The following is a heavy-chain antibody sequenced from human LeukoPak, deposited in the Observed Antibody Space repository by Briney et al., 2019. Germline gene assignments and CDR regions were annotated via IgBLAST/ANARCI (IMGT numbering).Heavy chain of an antibody. Sequence: GGSLRLSCSASGFTFSSYAMHWVRQAPGKGLEYVPAISGYGGTTYYADSVKGRFTISRDNSKNTLYLQMSSLGPEDTAVYYCVKGLAGTLPFDIWGQGTLVTVSS. CDR3: VKGLAGTLPFDI. J-gene: IGHJ3*02. CDR2: ISGYGGTT. D-gene: IGHD6-19*01. CDR1: GFTFSSYA. V-gene: IGHV3-64D*06.